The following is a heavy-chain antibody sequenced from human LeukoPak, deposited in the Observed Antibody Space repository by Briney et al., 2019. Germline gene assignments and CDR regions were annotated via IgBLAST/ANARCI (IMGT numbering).Heavy chain of an antibody. CDR3: AKGRDSWSNKIDY. J-gene: IGHJ4*02. CDR1: GFTFSSYG. CDR2: ISYHGSNK. Sequence: GRSLRLSCAASGFTFSSYGMYWVRQAPGKGLEWVAVISYHGSNKYYADSVKGRFTISRDNSKNTLCLQMNSLRGEDTAVYYCAKGRDSWSNKIDYGGRGTLVTVSS. D-gene: IGHD3-3*01. V-gene: IGHV3-30*18.